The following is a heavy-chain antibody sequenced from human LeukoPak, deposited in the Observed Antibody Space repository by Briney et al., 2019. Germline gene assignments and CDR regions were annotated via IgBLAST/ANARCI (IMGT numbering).Heavy chain of an antibody. V-gene: IGHV3-53*01. J-gene: IGHJ4*02. Sequence: GGSLRLSCAASGFTVSSNYMSWVRQAPGKGLEWVSVIYSGGTTFYADSVKGRFTISRDNSQNTLHLQMNSLRVEDTAVYYCASWAYWGQGTLVTVSS. CDR1: GFTVSSNY. D-gene: IGHD3-16*01. CDR3: ASWAY. CDR2: IYSGGTT.